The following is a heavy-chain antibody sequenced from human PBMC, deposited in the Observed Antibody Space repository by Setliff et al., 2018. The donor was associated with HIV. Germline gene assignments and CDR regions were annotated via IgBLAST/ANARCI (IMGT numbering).Heavy chain of an antibody. D-gene: IGHD5-18*01. CDR3: ARERSRGYTDPPRFDY. CDR2: IYHSGST. V-gene: IGHV4-38-2*02. J-gene: IGHJ4*02. Sequence: SETLSLTCAVSGYSISSGYYWGWIRQPPGKGLEWIGSIYHSGSTYYNPSLKSRVTISVDTSKNQFSLRLTSVTAADTAVYYCARERSRGYTDPPRFDYWGQGTLVTVSS. CDR1: GYSISSGYY.